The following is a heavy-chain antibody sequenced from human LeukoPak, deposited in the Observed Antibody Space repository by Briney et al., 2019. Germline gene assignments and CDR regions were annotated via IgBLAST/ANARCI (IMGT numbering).Heavy chain of an antibody. V-gene: IGHV3-7*03. D-gene: IGHD2-2*01. J-gene: IGHJ6*02. CDR2: IKQDGSEK. CDR1: GFTFSSYW. CDR3: AKDLDIVVVPAGMDV. Sequence: GGSLRLSCAASGFTFSSYWMSWVRQAPGKGLEWVANIKQDGSEKYYVDSVKGRFTISRDNAKNSLYLQMNSLRAEDTAVYYCAKDLDIVVVPAGMDVWGQGTTVTVSS.